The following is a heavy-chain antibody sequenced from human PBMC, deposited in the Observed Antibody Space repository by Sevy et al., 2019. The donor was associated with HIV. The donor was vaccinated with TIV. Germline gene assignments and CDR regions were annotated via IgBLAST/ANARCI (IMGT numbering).Heavy chain of an antibody. J-gene: IGHJ4*02. D-gene: IGHD3-22*01. Sequence: GESLKISCKGSGYSFSSHWIGWVRHMPGKGLEWMGIVLPEDSSTRYNPSFEGQVTFSADKSTSTAYLQLSSLKASDTAIYYCATSRSGYFDSSGYYIYWGQGTLVTVSS. V-gene: IGHV5-51*01. CDR2: VLPEDSST. CDR1: GYSFSSHW. CDR3: ATSRSGYFDSSGYYIY.